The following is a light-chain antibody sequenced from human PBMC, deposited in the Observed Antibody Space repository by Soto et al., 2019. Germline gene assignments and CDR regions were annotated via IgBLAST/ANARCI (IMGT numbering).Light chain of an antibody. CDR3: AAWDDSLNGVV. Sequence: QSVLTQPPSASGTPGQRVTISCSGSRSNIGSNTVNWYQQLPGTAPKLLICTNNQRPSGVPDRFPGSKSGTSASLAISGLQSEDEADYYCAAWDDSLNGVVFGGGTKLTVL. J-gene: IGLJ2*01. CDR2: TNN. CDR1: RSNIGSNT. V-gene: IGLV1-44*01.